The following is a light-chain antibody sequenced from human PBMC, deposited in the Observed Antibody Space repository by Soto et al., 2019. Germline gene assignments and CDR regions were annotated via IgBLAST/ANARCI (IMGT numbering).Light chain of an antibody. V-gene: IGKV1-39*01. Sequence: DIQMTQSPSSLSASVGDRVTITCRASQSIRRYLNWYQQKQGKAPKLLIYATSTLQSGVPSRFIGSGSGADFTLTISSLQHEDFATYYCHQTSNIPFTFGGGTKVEN. CDR3: HQTSNIPFT. CDR1: QSIRRY. CDR2: ATS. J-gene: IGKJ4*01.